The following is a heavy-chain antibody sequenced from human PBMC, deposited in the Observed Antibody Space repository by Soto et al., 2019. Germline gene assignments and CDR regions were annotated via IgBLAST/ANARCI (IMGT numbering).Heavy chain of an antibody. J-gene: IGHJ6*03. CDR1: GFTFSDHY. D-gene: IGHD6-19*01. CDR2: TRNKANSYTT. Sequence: GGSLRLSCAASGFTFSDHYMDWVRQAPGKGLEWVGRTRNKANSYTTEYAASVKGRFTISRDDSKNSLYLQMNSLKTEDTAVYYCARGYSSYYYYMDVWGKGTTVTVSS. CDR3: ARGYSSYYYYMDV. V-gene: IGHV3-72*01.